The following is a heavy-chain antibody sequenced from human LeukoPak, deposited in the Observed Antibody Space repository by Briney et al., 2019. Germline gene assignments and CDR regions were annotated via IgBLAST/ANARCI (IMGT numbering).Heavy chain of an antibody. CDR3: AKGPGSGYFDYYYYGMDV. CDR1: GVTLSDYY. V-gene: IGHV3-11*04. CDR2: ISTSGYTI. J-gene: IGHJ6*02. D-gene: IGHD3-22*01. Sequence: GGSLRLSCVASGVTLSDYYMTWIRQAPGRGLESVSYISTSGYTIYYADSVKGRFAISRDNAKNSLFLQMNSLRAEDTAVYYCAKGPGSGYFDYYYYGMDVWGQGTTVTVSS.